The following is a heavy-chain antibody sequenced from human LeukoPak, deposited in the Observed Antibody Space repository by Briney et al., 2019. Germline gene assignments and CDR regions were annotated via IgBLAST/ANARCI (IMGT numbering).Heavy chain of an antibody. CDR3: AREPTAMIL. V-gene: IGHV3-21*01. Sequence: GGSLRLSCAASGFTFSIYSMNWVRQTPGKGLEWVSSISSSSTYIYYADSVKGRFTISRDSAKNSLYLQMNSLRAEDTAVYYCAREPTAMILWGQGTLVTVSS. J-gene: IGHJ4*02. D-gene: IGHD5-18*01. CDR2: ISSSSTYI. CDR1: GFTFSIYS.